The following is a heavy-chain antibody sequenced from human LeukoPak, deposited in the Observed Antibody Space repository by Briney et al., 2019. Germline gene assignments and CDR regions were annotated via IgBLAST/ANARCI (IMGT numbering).Heavy chain of an antibody. D-gene: IGHD2-2*01. J-gene: IGHJ4*02. CDR3: ARRIRTRGDFDS. Sequence: ASVKVSCKASGYNFIGYYIHWVRQAPGQGLEWMGWVNPNSGDPNYSPKFKGRVTMTRDRSISTAYMELTSLISDDRAVYYCARRIRTRGDFDSWGQGTLVTVPS. V-gene: IGHV1-2*02. CDR1: GYNFIGYY. CDR2: VNPNSGDP.